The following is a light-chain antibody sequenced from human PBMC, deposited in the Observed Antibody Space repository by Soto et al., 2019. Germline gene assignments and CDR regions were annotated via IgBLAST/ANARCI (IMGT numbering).Light chain of an antibody. CDR2: GAS. V-gene: IGKV3-15*01. Sequence: EIVMTQSPATLSVSPGERATLSCRASQSISSDLAWYQQKPGQAPRVLIFGASTRATGIPARFSGSGSGTEFTLTISSLQSEDSAVYYCQQYKKWWTFGQGTKVDIK. CDR3: QQYKKWWT. CDR1: QSISSD. J-gene: IGKJ1*01.